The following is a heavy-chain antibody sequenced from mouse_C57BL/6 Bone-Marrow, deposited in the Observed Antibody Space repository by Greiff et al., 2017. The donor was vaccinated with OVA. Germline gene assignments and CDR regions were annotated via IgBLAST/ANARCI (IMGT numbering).Heavy chain of an antibody. CDR2: IDPETGGT. D-gene: IGHD2-5*01. CDR3: TRRATIVTTMDY. J-gene: IGHJ4*01. CDR1: GYPFTDYE. Sequence: QVQLQPSGAVLVRPGSSVTLSCTSSGYPFTDYELHWVQQTPLHGLAWIGAIDPETGGTAYNQKFKGKAILTADKSSSTAYMELRSLTSEDSAVYYCTRRATIVTTMDYWGQGTSVTVSS. V-gene: IGHV1-15*01.